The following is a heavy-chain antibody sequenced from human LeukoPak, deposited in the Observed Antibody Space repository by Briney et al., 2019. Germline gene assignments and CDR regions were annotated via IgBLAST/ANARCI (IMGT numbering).Heavy chain of an antibody. V-gene: IGHV1-2*02. CDR3: ARAGYSYGDNFDY. CDR1: GYTFTGYY. D-gene: IGHD5-18*01. J-gene: IGHJ4*02. Sequence: ASVKVSCKASGYTFTGYYMHWVRQAPGQGLEWMGWINPNSGGTNYAQKFQDRVTMTRDTSISTAYMELSRLRSDDTAVYYCARAGYSYGDNFDYWGQGTLVTVSS. CDR2: INPNSGGT.